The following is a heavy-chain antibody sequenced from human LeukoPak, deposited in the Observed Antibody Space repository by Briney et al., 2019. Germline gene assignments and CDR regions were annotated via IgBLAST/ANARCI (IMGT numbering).Heavy chain of an antibody. J-gene: IGHJ4*02. Sequence: GGSLRLSCAASGFTFSSSAMSWVRQAPGKGLEWVSVISNNGGYTYYADSVQGRFTISRDNAKNSLYLQMNSLRAEDTAVYYCARDPSYYDSSGDDYWGQGTLVTVSS. CDR1: GFTFSSSA. CDR3: ARDPSYYDSSGDDY. CDR2: ISNNGGYT. V-gene: IGHV3-23*01. D-gene: IGHD3-22*01.